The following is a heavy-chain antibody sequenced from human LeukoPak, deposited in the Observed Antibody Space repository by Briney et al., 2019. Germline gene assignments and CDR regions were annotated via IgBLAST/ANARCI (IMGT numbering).Heavy chain of an antibody. J-gene: IGHJ4*02. D-gene: IGHD6-6*01. CDR3: AREEYSSSSPFDY. CDR2: IWYDGSNK. V-gene: IGHV3-33*01. CDR1: GFTFSSYG. Sequence: GGSLRLSCAASGFTFSSYGMHWVRQAPGKGLEWMAVIWYDGSNKYYADSVKGRFTISRDNSKNTLYLQMNSLRAEDTAVYYCAREEYSSSSPFDYWGQGTLVTVSS.